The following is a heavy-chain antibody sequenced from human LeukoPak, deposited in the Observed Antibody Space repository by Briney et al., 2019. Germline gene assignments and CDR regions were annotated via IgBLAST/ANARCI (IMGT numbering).Heavy chain of an antibody. CDR3: AKMGVRTLLTDIVVGPTADDYLDS. Sequence: ASVKVSCKASGYTFTSYGISWVRPAPGQGLEWMGWISAYNGNTNYAQKLQGRVTMTTDTSTSTAYMELRSLTSGDTAVYYCAKMGVRTLLTDIVVGPTADDYLDSWGQGTLVTVSS. CDR2: ISAYNGNT. CDR1: GYTFTSYG. V-gene: IGHV1-18*01. J-gene: IGHJ4*02. D-gene: IGHD2-21*01.